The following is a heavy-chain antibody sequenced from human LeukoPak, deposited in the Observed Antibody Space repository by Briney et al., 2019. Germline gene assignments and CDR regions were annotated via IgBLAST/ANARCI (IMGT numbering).Heavy chain of an antibody. J-gene: IGHJ4*02. Sequence: GGSLRLSCATSGFSFSSYWMSWVRQAPGKGLEWVASIKQDGSEKYYVDSVKGRFTISRDSAKNSLYLQMNNLRAEDTAVYYCARALDSSSSRYLAFEYWGQGTPVTVSS. CDR2: IKQDGSEK. V-gene: IGHV3-7*01. D-gene: IGHD2-2*01. CDR1: GFSFSSYW. CDR3: ARALDSSSSRYLAFEY.